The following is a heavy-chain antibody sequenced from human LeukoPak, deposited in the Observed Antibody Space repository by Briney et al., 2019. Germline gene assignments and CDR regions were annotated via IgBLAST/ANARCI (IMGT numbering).Heavy chain of an antibody. CDR2: ISYDGSNK. D-gene: IGHD6-13*01. CDR1: GFTFSSYA. J-gene: IGHJ6*02. CDR3: ARDRSSSWLWTYYYYGMDV. Sequence: GRSLRLSCAASGFTFSSYAMHWVRQAPGKGLEWVAVISYDGSNKYCADSVKGRFTISRDNSKNTLYPQMNSLRAEDTAVYYCARDRSSSWLWTYYYYGMDVWGQGTTVTVSS. V-gene: IGHV3-30-3*01.